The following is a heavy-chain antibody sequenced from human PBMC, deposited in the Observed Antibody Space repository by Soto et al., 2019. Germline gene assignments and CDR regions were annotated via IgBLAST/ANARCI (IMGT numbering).Heavy chain of an antibody. Sequence: QVQLQQWGAGLLKPSETLSLTCAVYGGSFSGYYWSWIRQPPGKGLEWVGEINHSGSTNYHPSLKSRVTISVDTSKNQFSLKLSSVTAADTAVYYCARGQTSSGFDYWGQGTLVTVSS. D-gene: IGHD6-19*01. V-gene: IGHV4-34*01. CDR1: GGSFSGYY. CDR3: ARGQTSSGFDY. CDR2: INHSGST. J-gene: IGHJ4*02.